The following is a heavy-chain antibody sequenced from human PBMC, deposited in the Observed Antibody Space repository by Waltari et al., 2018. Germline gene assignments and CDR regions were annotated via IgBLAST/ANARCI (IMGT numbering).Heavy chain of an antibody. Sequence: EVQLVQSGAEVKKPGESLKFSCKGSGYNFSNYWIGWVRQTPGKGLEWMGLVYPGDSDTKYSPSFRGQVTISSDRSVTTAFLQWGRLRASDSGMYYCVRRSRQWESPFDFWGQGTLVSVSS. CDR1: GYNFSNYW. CDR2: VYPGDSDT. J-gene: IGHJ4*02. D-gene: IGHD1-26*01. V-gene: IGHV5-51*01. CDR3: VRRSRQWESPFDF.